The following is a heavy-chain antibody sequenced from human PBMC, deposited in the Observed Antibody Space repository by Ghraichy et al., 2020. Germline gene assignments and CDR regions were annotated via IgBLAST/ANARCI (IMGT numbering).Heavy chain of an antibody. CDR3: ARANVLRFLEWFPMSRYFDL. CDR2: IYYSGST. V-gene: IGHV4-39*07. Sequence: SETLSLTCTVSGGSISSSSYYWGWIRQPPGKGLEWIGSIYYSGSTYYNPSLKSRVTISVDTSKNQFSLKLSSVTAADTAVYYCARANVLRFLEWFPMSRYFDLWGRGTLVTVSS. CDR1: GGSISSSSYY. D-gene: IGHD3-3*01. J-gene: IGHJ2*01.